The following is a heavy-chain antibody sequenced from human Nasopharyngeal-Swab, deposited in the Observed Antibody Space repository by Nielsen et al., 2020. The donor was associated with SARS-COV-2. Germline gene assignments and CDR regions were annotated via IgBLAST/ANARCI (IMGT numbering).Heavy chain of an antibody. J-gene: IGHJ6*02. CDR1: GFTFSDYY. V-gene: IGHV3-11*01. Sequence: GGSLRLSCAASGFTFSDYYMSWIRQAPGKGLEWVSYISSSGSTKYYPDPVKGRFTISRDNAKNSLYLQMNSLSAEDTAVYYCARDGGHDYYYGMDVWGQGTTVTVSS. CDR3: ARDGGHDYYYGMDV. CDR2: ISSSGSTK.